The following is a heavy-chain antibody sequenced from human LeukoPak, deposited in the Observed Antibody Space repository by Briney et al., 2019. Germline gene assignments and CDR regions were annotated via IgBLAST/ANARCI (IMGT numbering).Heavy chain of an antibody. D-gene: IGHD6-13*01. J-gene: IGHJ4*02. CDR3: LYSSSSGDY. V-gene: IGHV3-30*03. CDR2: ISYDGSNK. CDR1: GFTFSSYG. Sequence: PGRSLRLSCAASGFTFSSYGMHRVRQDPVKGLEWVAVISYDGSNKYYADSVKGRFTISRDNSKNTLYLQMNSLRAEDTAVYYCLYSSSSGDYWGQGTLVTVSS.